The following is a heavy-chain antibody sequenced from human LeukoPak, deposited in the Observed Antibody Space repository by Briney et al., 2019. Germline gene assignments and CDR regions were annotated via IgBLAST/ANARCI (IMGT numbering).Heavy chain of an antibody. CDR1: GYTFTGYY. D-gene: IGHD3-9*01. CDR2: INPNSGGT. J-gene: IGHJ4*02. V-gene: IGHV1-2*02. CDR3: ARVPYGILTGYHSYYFDY. Sequence: ASVKVSCKASGYTFTGYYMHWVRQAPGQGLEWMGWINPNSGGTNYAQKFQGRVTMTRDTSISTAYMELSRLRSDDTAVYYCARVPYGILTGYHSYYFDYWGQGTLVTVSS.